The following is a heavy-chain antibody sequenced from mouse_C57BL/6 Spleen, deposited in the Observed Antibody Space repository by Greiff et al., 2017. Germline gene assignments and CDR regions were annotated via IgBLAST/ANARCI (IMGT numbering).Heavy chain of an antibody. V-gene: IGHV10-1*01. CDR1: GFSFNTYA. J-gene: IGHJ2*01. CDR2: IRSKSNNYAT. Sequence: EVQGVESGGGLVQPKGSLKLSCAASGFSFNTYAMNWVRQAPGKGLEWVARIRSKSNNYATYYADSVKDRFTISRDDSESMLYLQMNNLKTEDTAMYYCVRQGENWAIFDYGGQGTTLTVSS. CDR3: VRQGENWAIFDY. D-gene: IGHD4-1*01.